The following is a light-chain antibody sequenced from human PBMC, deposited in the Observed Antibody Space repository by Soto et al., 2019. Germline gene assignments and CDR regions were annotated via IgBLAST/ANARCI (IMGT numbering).Light chain of an antibody. V-gene: IGLV2-14*01. CDR3: SSYTSSSSGMV. Sequence: QSVLTQPASVSGSPGQSITISCTGTSSDVGGYNYVSWYQQHPGKAPKLMIYEVSNRPSGVSNRFSGSKSGNTASLTISGLQAEDEADDYCSSYTSSSSGMVFGGGTKLTVL. J-gene: IGLJ2*01. CDR2: EVS. CDR1: SSDVGGYNY.